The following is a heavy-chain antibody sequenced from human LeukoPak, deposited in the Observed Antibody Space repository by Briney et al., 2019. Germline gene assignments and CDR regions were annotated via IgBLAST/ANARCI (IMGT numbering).Heavy chain of an antibody. D-gene: IGHD2-8*01. Sequence: ASVKVSCKASGYTLSGYGISWLRQAPGQGLEWVGWITTYNGEKKYSQKFQGRVTMTTDTSTSTYYMDLKTLRSDDTAIYYCARDCSNGVCYPRDYWGQGTLVIVSA. J-gene: IGHJ4*02. CDR3: ARDCSNGVCYPRDY. V-gene: IGHV1-18*01. CDR2: ITTYNGEK. CDR1: GYTLSGYG.